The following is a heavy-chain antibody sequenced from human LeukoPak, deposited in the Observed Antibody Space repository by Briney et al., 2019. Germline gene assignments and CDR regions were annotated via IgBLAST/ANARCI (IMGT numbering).Heavy chain of an antibody. V-gene: IGHV3-21*01. CDR2: ISSSSSYI. J-gene: IGHJ5*02. CDR3: ARDRYSYGGEFDP. D-gene: IGHD5-18*01. CDR1: GFTFSSYS. Sequence: GSLRLSCAASGFTFSSYSMNWVRQAPGKGLEWVSSISSSSSYIYYANSVKGRFTISRDNAKNSLYLQMNSLRAEDTAVYYCARDRYSYGGEFDPWGQGTLVTVSS.